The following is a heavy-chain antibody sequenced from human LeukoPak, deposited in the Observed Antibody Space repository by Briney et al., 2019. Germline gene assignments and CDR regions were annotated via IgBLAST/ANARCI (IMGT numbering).Heavy chain of an antibody. D-gene: IGHD3-10*01. CDR2: IKQDGSEK. J-gene: IGHJ6*01. CDR1: GFTFSSYL. CDR3: ARDLSRTLGGYSYGSGSYGLWYYYYYGMDV. Sequence: AGSLTQTRAASGFTFSSYLLRWVRQAPGKGLEWVANIKQDGSEKYYVDSVKGRFTISRDNAKNSLYLQMNSLRAEDTAVYYCARDLSRTLGGYSYGSGSYGLWYYYYYGMDVWAGSPTLTVSS. V-gene: IGHV3-7*04.